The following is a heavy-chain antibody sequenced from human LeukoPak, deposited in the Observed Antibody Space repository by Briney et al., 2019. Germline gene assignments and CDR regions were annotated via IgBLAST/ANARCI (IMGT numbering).Heavy chain of an antibody. V-gene: IGHV3-53*01. Sequence: GSLRLSCAASGFSVSSNFMSWVRQAPGKGLEWVSVIYSGGTTYYADSVKGRFTISGDNSKNTLSLQMNSLRAEDTAVYYCARDGYGNNYMDVWGKGTTVTVSS. D-gene: IGHD1/OR15-1a*01. CDR1: GFSVSSNF. CDR2: IYSGGTT. CDR3: ARDGYGNNYMDV. J-gene: IGHJ6*03.